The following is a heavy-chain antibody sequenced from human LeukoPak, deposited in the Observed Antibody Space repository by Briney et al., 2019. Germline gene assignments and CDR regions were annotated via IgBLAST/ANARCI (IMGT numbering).Heavy chain of an antibody. CDR1: GYSFTSYW. V-gene: IGHV5-51*01. CDR3: ARRSSGYYYGDYYYGMDV. D-gene: IGHD3-22*01. CDR2: IYPGDSDT. J-gene: IGHJ6*02. Sequence: GESLKISCKGSGYSFTSYWIGWVRQMPGKGLEWMGIIYPGDSDTRYSPSFQGQVTISADKSISTAYLQWSSLKASDTAMYYCARRSSGYYYGDYYYGMDVWGQGTTVTVSS.